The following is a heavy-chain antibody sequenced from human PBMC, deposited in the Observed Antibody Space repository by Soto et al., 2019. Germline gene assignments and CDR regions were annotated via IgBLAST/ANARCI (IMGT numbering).Heavy chain of an antibody. J-gene: IGHJ4*02. D-gene: IGHD6-19*01. Sequence: QITLKESGPTLVKPTETLTLTCSFSGFSLTTRGVAVGWVRQPPGKPLEWLVLIYWDDDTRYSPSLKSRLTIFKDTSKDQVVLIMTNMDPVDTATYYCAHSLWQSPPDYWGQGTLVTVSS. CDR2: IYWDDDT. V-gene: IGHV2-5*02. CDR1: GFSLTTRGVA. CDR3: AHSLWQSPPDY.